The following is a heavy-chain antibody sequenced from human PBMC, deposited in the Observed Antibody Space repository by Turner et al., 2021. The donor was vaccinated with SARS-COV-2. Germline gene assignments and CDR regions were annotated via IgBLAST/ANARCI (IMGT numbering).Heavy chain of an antibody. V-gene: IGHV4-39*01. CDR2: IFHSGST. CDR1: GGSIISSSYY. J-gene: IGHJ4*02. D-gene: IGHD4-4*01. CDR3: ARHGNPDYTTRIDY. Sequence: QLQLQESGPGLVKPSETLSLTCTVSGGSIISSSYYWGWIRQPPGKGLEWIGSIFHSGSTYYNPSLKSRVTISVDTSKNQYSLKLSSVTAADTAVYYGARHGNPDYTTRIDYWGQGTLVTVSS.